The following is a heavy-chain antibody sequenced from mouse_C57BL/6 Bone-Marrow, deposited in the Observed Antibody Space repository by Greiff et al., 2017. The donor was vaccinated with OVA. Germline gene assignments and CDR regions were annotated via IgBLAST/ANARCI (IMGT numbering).Heavy chain of an antibody. CDR1: GYTFTSYW. CDR2: IYPGSGST. J-gene: IGHJ3*01. Sequence: QVQLQQPGAELVKPGASVKMSCKASGYTFTSYWITWVKQRPGQGLEWIGDIYPGSGSTNYNEKFKSKATLTVDTSSSTAYMQLSSLTSEDSAVYYCARSRIYYGSSYDWFAYWGQGTLVTVSA. V-gene: IGHV1-55*01. CDR3: ARSRIYYGSSYDWFAY. D-gene: IGHD1-1*01.